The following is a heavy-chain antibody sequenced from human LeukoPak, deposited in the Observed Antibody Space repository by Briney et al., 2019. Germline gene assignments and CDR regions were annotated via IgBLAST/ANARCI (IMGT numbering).Heavy chain of an antibody. J-gene: IGHJ4*02. V-gene: IGHV4-34*01. Sequence: PSETLSLTPALSRGSSCGFYWTSIRPPPGNVVEWIGEINHTITTNSNRSLKSRVTISIDTSKSQFSLRLNSVTAADTAVYYCARGPYYFGSGNDYNRFNVVYWGQGTLVTVSS. D-gene: IGHD3-10*01. CDR1: RGSSCGFY. CDR2: INHTITT. CDR3: ARGPYYFGSGNDYNRFNVVY.